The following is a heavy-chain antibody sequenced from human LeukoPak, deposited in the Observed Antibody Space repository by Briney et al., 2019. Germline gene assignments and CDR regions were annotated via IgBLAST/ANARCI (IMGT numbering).Heavy chain of an antibody. CDR1: GGSISSYY. J-gene: IGHJ4*02. V-gene: IGHV4-59*08. D-gene: IGHD6-13*01. Sequence: SETLSLTCTVSGGSISSYYWSWIRQPPGKGLEWIGYIYYRGSTNYNPSLKSRVTISEDTSKNQFSLKLSSVTAADTAVYYCASSSWYGKFDYWGQGTLVTVSS. CDR3: ASSSWYGKFDY. CDR2: IYYRGST.